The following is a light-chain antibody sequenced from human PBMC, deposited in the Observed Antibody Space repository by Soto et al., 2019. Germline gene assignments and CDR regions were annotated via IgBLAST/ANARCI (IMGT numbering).Light chain of an antibody. CDR1: QSVSSN. V-gene: IGKV3-15*01. Sequence: ELLITEVPSTLSVFPGSRALLSSVPSQSVSSNSDRYQQKPGEAPRLHVSGASTSPPGIPARFSVSGFGTEFPLTLSSLQSEDFPVYYCPQYNNWQWTFGQGT. J-gene: IGKJ1*01. CDR2: GAS. CDR3: PQYNNWQWT.